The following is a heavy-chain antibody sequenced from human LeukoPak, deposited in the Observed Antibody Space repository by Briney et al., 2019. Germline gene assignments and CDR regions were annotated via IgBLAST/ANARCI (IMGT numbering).Heavy chain of an antibody. Sequence: SETLSLTCTVSGGSISNYYWNWIRQPPGKGLEWIGYIYYSGSTNYNPSLKSRVTISVDTSKNQFSLKLSSVTAADTAVYYCATSGYSSGSPFDPWGQGTLVTVSS. D-gene: IGHD6-19*01. CDR1: GGSISNYY. J-gene: IGHJ5*02. V-gene: IGHV4-59*01. CDR3: ATSGYSSGSPFDP. CDR2: IYYSGST.